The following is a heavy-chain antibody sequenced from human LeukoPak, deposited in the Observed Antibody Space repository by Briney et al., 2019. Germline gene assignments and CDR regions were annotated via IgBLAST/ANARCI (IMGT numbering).Heavy chain of an antibody. CDR2: IGTAGDT. CDR3: ARGGYSSGWNKFGMDV. Sequence: PGGSLRLSCAASGFTFSSYDMRWVRQAPGKGLEWVSAIGTAGDTYYPGSVKGRFPISRENAKNSLYLQMNSLRAGDTAVYYCARGGYSSGWNKFGMDVWGQGTTVTVSS. D-gene: IGHD6-19*01. J-gene: IGHJ6*02. V-gene: IGHV3-13*01. CDR1: GFTFSSYD.